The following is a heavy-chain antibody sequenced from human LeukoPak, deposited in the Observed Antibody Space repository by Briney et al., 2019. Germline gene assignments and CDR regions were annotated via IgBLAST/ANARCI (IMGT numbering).Heavy chain of an antibody. Sequence: SETLSLTCTVSGGSISSSSHYWSWIRQPPGKGLEWLASINYSGSTYYNPSLKSRVTTSVDTSKNQFSLKLSSVTAADTAVYYCARLYYYYGLDVWGQGTTVTVSS. J-gene: IGHJ6*02. CDR1: GGSISSSSHY. CDR3: ARLYYYYGLDV. V-gene: IGHV4-39*01. CDR2: INYSGST.